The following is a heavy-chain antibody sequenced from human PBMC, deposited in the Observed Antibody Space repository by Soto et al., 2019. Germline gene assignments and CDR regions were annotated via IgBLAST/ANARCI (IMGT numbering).Heavy chain of an antibody. V-gene: IGHV4-34*01. J-gene: IGHJ3*02. Sequence: QVQLQQWGAGLLKPSETLSLTCAVYGGFVSSGSYYWSWIRQPPGKGLEWIGEMCHSGGTHFNPSLKSRGTISVDTSKNQFSLKMSSVTAADTALYYCARVERGTATTVVDAFDIWGPGTMVTVSS. D-gene: IGHD1-1*01. CDR3: ARVERGTATTVVDAFDI. CDR1: GGFVSSGSYY. CDR2: MCHSGGT.